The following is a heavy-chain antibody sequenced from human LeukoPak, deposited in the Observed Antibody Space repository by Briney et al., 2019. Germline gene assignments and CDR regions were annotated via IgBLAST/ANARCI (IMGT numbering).Heavy chain of an antibody. D-gene: IGHD3-9*01. CDR3: ARGGDILTGYFNWENYYYYMDV. Sequence: ASVKVSCKASGYTFTGYYMHWVRQAPGQGLEWMGWINPNSGGTNYAQKFQGRVTMTRDTSISTAYMELSRLRSDDTAVYYCARGGDILTGYFNWENYYYYMDVWGKGTTVTVSS. J-gene: IGHJ6*03. CDR1: GYTFTGYY. V-gene: IGHV1-2*02. CDR2: INPNSGGT.